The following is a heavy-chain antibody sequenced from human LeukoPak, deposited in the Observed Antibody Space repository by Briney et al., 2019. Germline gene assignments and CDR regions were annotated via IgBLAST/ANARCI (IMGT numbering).Heavy chain of an antibody. D-gene: IGHD6-13*01. CDR3: AKDKSSNLYGSRTFDI. J-gene: IGHJ3*02. V-gene: IGHV3-30*02. Sequence: GGSLRLSCAASGFVFGDYGMHWVRQAPGKGLEWVTMVRNDGSDKYYADSVKGRFTISRDNSKNTLYLQMNSLRAEDTAVYYCAKDKSSNLYGSRTFDIWGQGTMVTVSS. CDR2: VRNDGSDK. CDR1: GFVFGDYG.